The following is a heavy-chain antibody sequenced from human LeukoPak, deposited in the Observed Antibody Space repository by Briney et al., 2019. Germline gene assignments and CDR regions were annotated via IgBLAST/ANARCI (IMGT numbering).Heavy chain of an antibody. V-gene: IGHV3-23*01. J-gene: IGHJ4*02. D-gene: IGHD6-13*01. CDR1: GFTFSSYA. CDR3: AKTYSGTWYPDY. CDR2: ISGSGGST. Sequence: GGSLRLSCAASGFTFSSYAITWVRQAPGKGLEWVSGISGSGGSTYDTDSVKGRFTISRDNSKNTVYLQMNSLRAEDTAVYYCAKTYSGTWYPDYWGQGTLVPVSS.